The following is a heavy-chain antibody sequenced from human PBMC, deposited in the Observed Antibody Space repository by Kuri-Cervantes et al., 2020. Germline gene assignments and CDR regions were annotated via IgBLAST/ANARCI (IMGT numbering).Heavy chain of an antibody. CDR2: INWNGDRT. D-gene: IGHD5-12*01. CDR1: GFTFDDHG. CDR3: ARDSSYSGYDFDY. Sequence: GGSLRLSCAASGFTFDDHGMSWVRQAPGKGLEWVSGINWNGDRTGYADSVKGRFTISRDNAKNSLYLHMNSLRAEDTALYYCARDSSYSGYDFDYWGQGTLVTVSS. J-gene: IGHJ4*02. V-gene: IGHV3-20*04.